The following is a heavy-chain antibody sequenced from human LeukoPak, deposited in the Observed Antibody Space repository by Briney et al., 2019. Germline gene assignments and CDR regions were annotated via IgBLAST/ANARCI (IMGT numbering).Heavy chain of an antibody. CDR3: ARGPASWLQGRFDP. J-gene: IGHJ5*02. CDR2: ISNYNGHT. D-gene: IGHD5-24*01. CDR1: GYTFTSYG. Sequence: ASVKVSCKASGYTFTSYGFSWVRQAPGQGLEWMGWISNYNGHTNYAQKFEGRVTMTTDTSTSTAYMELSSLRSEDTAVYYCARGPASWLQGRFDPWGQGTLVTVSS. V-gene: IGHV1-18*01.